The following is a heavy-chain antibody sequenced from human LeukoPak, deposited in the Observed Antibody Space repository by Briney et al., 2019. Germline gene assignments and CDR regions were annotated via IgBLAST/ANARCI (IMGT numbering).Heavy chain of an antibody. D-gene: IGHD3-22*01. CDR1: GYSFTSHW. CDR2: IYPGDSEP. Sequence: HGESLKISCKGSGYSFTSHWIGWVRQMPGKGLEWMGIIYPGDSEPRYRPSFRGQVTLSADKSISPAYLQWSSLMASDTAMYYCARRYYYDSSGYYLAHDAFDIWGQGTMVTVSS. V-gene: IGHV5-51*01. CDR3: ARRYYYDSSGYYLAHDAFDI. J-gene: IGHJ3*02.